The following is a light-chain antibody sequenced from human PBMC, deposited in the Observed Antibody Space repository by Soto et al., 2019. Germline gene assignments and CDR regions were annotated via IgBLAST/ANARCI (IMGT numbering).Light chain of an antibody. J-gene: IGLJ1*01. V-gene: IGLV2-11*01. CDR1: SSDVGGYNY. Sequence: QSVLTQPRSVSGSPGQSVTISCTGTSSDVGGYNYVSWYQQHPGKAPKLMIYDVNKRPSGVPDRFSGSKSANTASLTISGLQAEDEADYYCCSYAGSYTYVFGTGTKGTVL. CDR2: DVN. CDR3: CSYAGSYTYV.